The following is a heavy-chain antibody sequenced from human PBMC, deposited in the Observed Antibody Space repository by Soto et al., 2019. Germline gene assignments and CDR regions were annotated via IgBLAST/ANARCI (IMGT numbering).Heavy chain of an antibody. CDR3: ARDRGYDAHDFYYNAMDV. J-gene: IGHJ6*02. V-gene: IGHV3-21*01. D-gene: IGHD2-15*01. CDR2: IRGFSPYT. Sequence: PGGSLRLSCISSGFTFMTYTINFFRQSPFKWLEWVSGIRGFSPYTFYAESVKGRFTISRDNAKNSLFLQMNSLRAEDTAVYYCARDRGYDAHDFYYNAMDVWGQGTTVTVSS. CDR1: GFTFMTYT.